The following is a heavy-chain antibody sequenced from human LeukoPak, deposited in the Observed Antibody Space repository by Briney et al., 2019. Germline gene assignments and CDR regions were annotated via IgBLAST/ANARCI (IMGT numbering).Heavy chain of an antibody. J-gene: IGHJ4*02. CDR3: ARAEGSGSYYNY. V-gene: IGHV3-21*01. CDR1: GFTFSSLS. Sequence: GGSLRLSFAASGFTFSSLSMNWVGQAQGKGLEWFSSISSSSSYVYYADSVKGRFTISRDNAKNSLYLQMNSLRAEDTAVYYCARAEGSGSYYNYWGQGTLVTVSS. CDR2: ISSSSSYV. D-gene: IGHD3-10*01.